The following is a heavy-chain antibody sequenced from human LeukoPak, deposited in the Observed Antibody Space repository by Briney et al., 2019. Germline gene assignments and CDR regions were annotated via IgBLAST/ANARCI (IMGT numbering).Heavy chain of an antibody. V-gene: IGHV4-34*01. CDR3: ARTYRLRFFHKPRFDP. CDR2: INHSGST. CDR1: GGSFSGYY. Sequence: SETLSLTCAVYGGSFSGYYWSWIRQPPGKGLEWIGEINHSGSTNYNPSLKSRVTISVNTSKNQFSLKLSSVTAADTAVYYCARTYRLRFFHKPRFDPWGQGTLVTVSS. D-gene: IGHD3-3*01. J-gene: IGHJ5*02.